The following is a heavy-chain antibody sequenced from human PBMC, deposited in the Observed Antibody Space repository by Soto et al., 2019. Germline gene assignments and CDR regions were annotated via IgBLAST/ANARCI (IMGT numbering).Heavy chain of an antibody. J-gene: IGHJ3*02. CDR2: IYPGDSDT. CDR1: GYSFTSYW. D-gene: IGHD3-3*02. CDR3: ARSFLGSGVDAFEI. Sequence: SCKGSGYSFTSYWVGWVRQMPGKGLEWMGIIYPGDSDTRYSPSFQGQVTISADKSISTAYLQWSSLKASDTAMYYCARSFLGSGVDAFEIRGQGTMVTVAS. V-gene: IGHV5-51*01.